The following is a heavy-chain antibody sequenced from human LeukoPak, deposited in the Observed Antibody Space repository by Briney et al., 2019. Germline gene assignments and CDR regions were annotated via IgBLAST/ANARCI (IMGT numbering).Heavy chain of an antibody. Sequence: SETLFLTCAVSGGSISSGGYSWSWIRQPPGKGLEWIGYIYHSGSTYYNPSLKSRVTISVDRSKNQFSLKLSSVTAADTAVYYCARLTDYYDSSGYPFDAFDIWGQGTMVTVSS. D-gene: IGHD3-22*01. CDR2: IYHSGST. CDR1: GGSISSGGYS. V-gene: IGHV4-30-2*01. J-gene: IGHJ3*02. CDR3: ARLTDYYDSSGYPFDAFDI.